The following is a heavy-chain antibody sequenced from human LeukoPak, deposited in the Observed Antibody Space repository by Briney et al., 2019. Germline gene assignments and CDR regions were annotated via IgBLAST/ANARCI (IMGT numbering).Heavy chain of an antibody. CDR1: GGSISSYY. J-gene: IGHJ4*02. Sequence: PSETLSLTCTVSGGSISSYYWSWIRQPPGKGLEWIEYFFYSGSTNYNPSLRSRVTISVDTSKNQFSLKLSSVTAADTAVYYCARFTIFGVVAFDYWGQGTLVTVSS. D-gene: IGHD3-3*01. CDR2: FFYSGST. CDR3: ARFTIFGVVAFDY. V-gene: IGHV4-59*08.